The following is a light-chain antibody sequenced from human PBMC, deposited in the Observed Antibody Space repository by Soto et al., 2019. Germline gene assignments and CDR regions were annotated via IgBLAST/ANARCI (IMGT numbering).Light chain of an antibody. J-gene: IGKJ2*01. Sequence: DTQMPQSPSSLSASVGDRVTITCRASQGISSWLAWYQQKPEKAPKSLIYASSSLQSGVPSRFSGSGFGTQFTLTISRLQPEDFATYYCQQYHTYPYTFRQGTKLEI. V-gene: IGKV1D-16*01. CDR3: QQYHTYPYT. CDR1: QGISSW. CDR2: ASS.